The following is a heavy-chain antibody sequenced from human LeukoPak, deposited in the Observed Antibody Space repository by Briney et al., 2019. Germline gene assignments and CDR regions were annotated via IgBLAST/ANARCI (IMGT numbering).Heavy chain of an antibody. CDR3: TTAPSYYNFKSFDF. Sequence: GGSLRLSCEASGLSFANAWMSWVRQTPGKGLEWIGRIKSKIDGDAVDYAEAVKGRITISRDDWKNTLFLDLTTLKTDDTGVYFCTTAPSYYNFKSFDFWGQGTVVTVPA. J-gene: IGHJ4*02. CDR1: GLSFANAW. CDR2: IKSKIDGDAV. D-gene: IGHD3-3*01. V-gene: IGHV3-15*01.